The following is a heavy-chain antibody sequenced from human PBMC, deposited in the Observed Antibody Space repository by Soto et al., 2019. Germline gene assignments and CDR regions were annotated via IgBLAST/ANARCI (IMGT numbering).Heavy chain of an antibody. CDR3: ASLGDYVASYNWFDP. V-gene: IGHV4-34*01. D-gene: IGHD4-17*01. Sequence: SETLSLTCAVYGGSFGGYYWSWIRQPPGKGLEWIGEINHSGSTNYNPSLKSRVTISVDTSKNQFSLKLSSVTAADTAVYYCASLGDYVASYNWFDPWGQGTLVTVSS. CDR1: GGSFGGYY. CDR2: INHSGST. J-gene: IGHJ5*02.